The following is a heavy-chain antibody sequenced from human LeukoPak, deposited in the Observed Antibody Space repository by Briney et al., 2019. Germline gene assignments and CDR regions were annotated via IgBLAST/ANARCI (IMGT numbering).Heavy chain of an antibody. CDR2: INPNSGGT. J-gene: IGHJ3*02. D-gene: IGHD2-2*01. CDR1: GYTFTGYY. Sequence: ASVKVSCKASGYTFTGYYMHWVRQAPGQGLEWMGWINPNSGGTNYAQKFQGRVTMTRDTSISTVYMELSSLRSEDTAVYYCARVVVPADAFDIWGQGTMVTVSS. V-gene: IGHV1-2*02. CDR3: ARVVVPADAFDI.